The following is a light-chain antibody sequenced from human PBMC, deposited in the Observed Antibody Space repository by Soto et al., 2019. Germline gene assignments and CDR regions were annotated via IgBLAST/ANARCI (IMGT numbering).Light chain of an antibody. Sequence: EIVLTQSPGTLSLCPGERATLSCMTSQSVSSSYLAWYQQKPGQAPRLLIYGASSRATGIPDRFSGSGSGTDFTLTISRLEPEDFAVYYCQHYGSSSWTFGQGTKVDIK. CDR3: QHYGSSSWT. CDR2: GAS. CDR1: QSVSSSY. J-gene: IGKJ1*01. V-gene: IGKV3-20*01.